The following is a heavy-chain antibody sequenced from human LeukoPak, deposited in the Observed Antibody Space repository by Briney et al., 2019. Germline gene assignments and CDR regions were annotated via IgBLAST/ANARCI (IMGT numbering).Heavy chain of an antibody. D-gene: IGHD3-16*01. CDR1: GFTFSSYA. CDR2: ISGSGGST. CDR3: AKGLWGAYYYGMDV. Sequence: GGSLRLSCAASGFTFSSYAMSWVRQAPGKGLEWDSAISGSGGSTYYADSVKGRFTISRDNSKNTLYLQLDSLRADDTAVYFCAKGLWGAYYYGMDVWGQGTTVTVSS. V-gene: IGHV3-23*01. J-gene: IGHJ6*02.